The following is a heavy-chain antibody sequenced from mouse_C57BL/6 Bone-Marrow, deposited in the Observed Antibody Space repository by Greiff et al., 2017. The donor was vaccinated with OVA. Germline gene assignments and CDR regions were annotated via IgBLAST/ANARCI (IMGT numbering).Heavy chain of an antibody. V-gene: IGHV1-26*01. D-gene: IGHD2-5*01. J-gene: IGHJ2*01. CDR2: INPNNGGT. CDR3: ARRSNYEGYFDY. CDR1: GYTFTDYY. Sequence: EVQLQQSGPELVKPGASVKISCKASGYTFTDYYMNWVKQSHGKSLEWIGDINPNNGGTSYNQKFKGKATLTVDKSSSTAYMELRSLTSEDSAVYYGARRSNYEGYFDYWGQGTTLTVSA.